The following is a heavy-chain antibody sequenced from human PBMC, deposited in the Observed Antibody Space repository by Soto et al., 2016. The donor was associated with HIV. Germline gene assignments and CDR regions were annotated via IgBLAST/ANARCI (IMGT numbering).Heavy chain of an antibody. CDR1: GFTVTSNY. D-gene: IGHD6-13*01. CDR3: ARVIAAAGMRPSLLDQ. Sequence: EVQLVESGGGLVQPGGSLGLSCAVSGFTVTSNYMSWVRQAPGKGLECVSVIYSDGSTYYADSVKGRFTISRDNSKNTLYLQMNSLRVEDTAVYYCARVIAAAGMRPSLLDQWGQGTLVTVSS. CDR2: IYSDGST. V-gene: IGHV3-66*01. J-gene: IGHJ5*02.